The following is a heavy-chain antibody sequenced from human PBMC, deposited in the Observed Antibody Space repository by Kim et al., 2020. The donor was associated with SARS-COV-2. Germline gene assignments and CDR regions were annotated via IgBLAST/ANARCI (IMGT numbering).Heavy chain of an antibody. D-gene: IGHD3-22*01. Sequence: GGSLRLSCAASGFTFSSYAMSWVRQAPGKGLEWVSAISGSGGSTYYADSVKGRFTISRDNSKNTLYLQMNSLRAEDTAVYYCAKDMAQEGYYDSSGYYVDGGGDYWGQGTLVTVSS. CDR3: AKDMAQEGYYDSSGYYVDGGGDY. CDR2: ISGSGGST. CDR1: GFTFSSYA. J-gene: IGHJ4*02. V-gene: IGHV3-23*01.